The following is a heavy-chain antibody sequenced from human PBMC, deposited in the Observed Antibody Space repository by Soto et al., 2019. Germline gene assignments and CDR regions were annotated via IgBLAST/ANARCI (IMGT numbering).Heavy chain of an antibody. Sequence: QVQLVQSGAEVKKPGSSVMVSCKASGGTFSSYAISWVRQAPGQGLEWMGGIIPIFGTATYAQKFQGRVTITADESTSTAYMELSSLRSEDTAVYYCARVPYCAVRTYYGMDVWGQGTTVTVSS. J-gene: IGHJ6*02. V-gene: IGHV1-69*12. CDR3: ARVPYCAVRTYYGMDV. D-gene: IGHD1-26*01. CDR1: GGTFSSYA. CDR2: IIPIFGTA.